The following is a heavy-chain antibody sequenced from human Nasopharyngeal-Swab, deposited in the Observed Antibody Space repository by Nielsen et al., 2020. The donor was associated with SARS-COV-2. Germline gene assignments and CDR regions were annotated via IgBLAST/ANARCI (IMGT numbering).Heavy chain of an antibody. V-gene: IGHV1-18*01. CDR2: ISAYNGNT. J-gene: IGHJ6*02. CDR3: ASPTYCSSTSCSYGMDV. CDR1: GYTFTSYG. D-gene: IGHD2-2*01. Sequence: ASVKVSCKASGYTFTSYGISWVRQAPGQGLEWMGWISAYNGNTNYAQKLQGRVTMTTDTSTSTAYMELRSLRSDDTAAYYCASPTYCSSTSCSYGMDVWGQGTTVTVSS.